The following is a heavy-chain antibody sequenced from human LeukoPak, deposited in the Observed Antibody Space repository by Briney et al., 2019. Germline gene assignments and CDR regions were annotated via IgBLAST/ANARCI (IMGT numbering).Heavy chain of an antibody. CDR1: GFTFSSYG. J-gene: IGHJ3*02. D-gene: IGHD6-13*01. V-gene: IGHV3-33*01. CDR3: ARVIAAAEDAFDI. CDR2: IWYDGSNK. Sequence: GRSLRLSCAASGFTFSSYGMPWVRQAPGKGLEWAAVIWYDGSNKYYADSVKGRFTISRDNSKNTLYLQMNSLRAEDTAVYYCARVIAAAEDAFDIWGQGTMVTVSS.